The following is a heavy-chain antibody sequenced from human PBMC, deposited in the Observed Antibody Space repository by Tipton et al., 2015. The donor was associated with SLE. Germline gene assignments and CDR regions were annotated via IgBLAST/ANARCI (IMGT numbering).Heavy chain of an antibody. D-gene: IGHD1-26*01. Sequence: SLRLSCAASGFTFSSYAMHWVRQAPGKGLEWVAVISYDGSNKYYADSVKGRFTISRDNSKNTLYLQMNSLRAEDTAVYYCAPTGNMGAGGQGTLVTVSS. V-gene: IGHV3-30-3*01. CDR2: ISYDGSNK. CDR1: GFTFSSYA. J-gene: IGHJ4*02. CDR3: APTGNMGA.